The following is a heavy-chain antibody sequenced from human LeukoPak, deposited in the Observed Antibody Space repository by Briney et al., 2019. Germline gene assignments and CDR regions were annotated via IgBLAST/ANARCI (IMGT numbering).Heavy chain of an antibody. CDR1: GFTFSNYA. V-gene: IGHV3-23*01. D-gene: IGHD3-9*01. J-gene: IGHJ4*02. CDR2: IVGSGGST. CDR3: AKWGDYDILTGYYDSGY. Sequence: PGGSLRLSCAASGFTFSNYAMSWVRQAPGKGLEWVSAIVGSGGSTYYADSVKGRFTISRDNPKNTLYLQMNSLRAEDTAVYYCAKWGDYDILTGYYDSGYWGQGTLVTVSS.